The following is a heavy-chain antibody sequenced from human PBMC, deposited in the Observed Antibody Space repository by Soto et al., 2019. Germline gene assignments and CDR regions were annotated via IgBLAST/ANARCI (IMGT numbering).Heavy chain of an antibody. D-gene: IGHD4-17*01. Sequence: QVPLVESGGGLVKPGGSLRLSCAASGFTFSDYYMSWIRQAPGKGLEWVSYISSSGSTIYYAESAKGRFTIPRENAKNSLYLQMNSLRAEDTAVYYCASPTVTPHYGMDVWGQGTTVTVSS. V-gene: IGHV3-11*01. CDR2: ISSSGSTI. CDR1: GFTFSDYY. CDR3: ASPTVTPHYGMDV. J-gene: IGHJ6*02.